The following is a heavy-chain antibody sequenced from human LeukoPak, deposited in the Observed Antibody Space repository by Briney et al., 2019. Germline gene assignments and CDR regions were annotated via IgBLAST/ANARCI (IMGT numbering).Heavy chain of an antibody. V-gene: IGHV1-18*01. CDR2: ISAYNGNT. J-gene: IGHJ4*02. CDR3: ARGTSTDYYGSGSYYDY. CDR1: GYTFTSYG. D-gene: IGHD3-10*01. Sequence: ASVKVSCKASGYTFTSYGISWVRQAPGQGLEWMGWISAYNGNTNYAQKLQGRVTMTTDTSTSTAYMELSRLRSDDTAVYYCARGTSTDYYGSGSYYDYWGQGTLVTVSS.